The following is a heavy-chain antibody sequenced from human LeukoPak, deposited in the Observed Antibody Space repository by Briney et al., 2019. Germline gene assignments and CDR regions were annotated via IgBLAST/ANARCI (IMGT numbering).Heavy chain of an antibody. CDR2: INSDGSGT. V-gene: IGHV3-74*01. D-gene: IGHD3-10*01. J-gene: IGHJ4*02. CDR1: GFTFSTYW. Sequence: GESLTLACAASGFTFSTYWMHWVRQAPGKGLVWVSQINSDGSGTSYADSVKGRFTISRDNAKHTMFLQVNTVGAEVTAAYYCARDNYGFLDYWGQGTLVTVSS. CDR3: ARDNYGFLDY.